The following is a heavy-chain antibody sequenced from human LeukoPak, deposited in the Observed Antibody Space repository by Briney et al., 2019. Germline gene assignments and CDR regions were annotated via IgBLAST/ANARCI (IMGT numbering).Heavy chain of an antibody. CDR1: GGSFSGYY. J-gene: IGHJ6*03. Sequence: SETLSLTCAVYGGSFSGYYWSWIRQPPGKGLEWIGEINHSGSTNYNPSLKSRVTMSVDTSKNQFSLKLTSVTAADTAVYYCARRTLGSFAGRYYYCYYMDVWGKGTTVTVS. CDR3: ARRTLGSFAGRYYYCYYMDV. CDR2: INHSGST. D-gene: IGHD1-26*01. V-gene: IGHV4-34*01.